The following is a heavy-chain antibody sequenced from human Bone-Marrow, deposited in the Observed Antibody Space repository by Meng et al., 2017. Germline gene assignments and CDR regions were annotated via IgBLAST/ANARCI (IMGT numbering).Heavy chain of an antibody. V-gene: IGHV3-21*01. CDR1: GFTFSSYE. Sequence: GESLKISCAASGFTFSSYEMNWVRQAPRKGLEWVSSISSSSSYIYYADSVKGRFTISRDNAKNSLYLQMNSLRAEDTAVYYCAASYGDYLDYWGQGTLVTVSS. J-gene: IGHJ4*02. D-gene: IGHD4-17*01. CDR2: ISSSSSYI. CDR3: AASYGDYLDY.